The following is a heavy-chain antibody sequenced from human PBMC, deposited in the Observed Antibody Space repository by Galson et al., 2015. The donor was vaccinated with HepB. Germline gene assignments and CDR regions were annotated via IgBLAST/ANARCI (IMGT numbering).Heavy chain of an antibody. Sequence: ETLSLTCAVYGGSFSGYYWSWIRQPPGKGLEYIGEINHSGSPNYNPSLKSRVTISVDTSKNQFSLKMKSVTAADTAVYYCTRDLLGIGSRGDYWGQGALVTVSS. V-gene: IGHV4-34*01. CDR1: GGSFSGYY. CDR3: TRDLLGIGSRGDY. CDR2: INHSGSP. J-gene: IGHJ4*02. D-gene: IGHD7-27*01.